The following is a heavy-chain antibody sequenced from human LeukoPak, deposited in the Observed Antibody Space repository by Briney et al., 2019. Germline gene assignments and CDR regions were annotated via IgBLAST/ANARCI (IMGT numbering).Heavy chain of an antibody. V-gene: IGHV4-61*02. J-gene: IGHJ4*02. CDR1: GGSISSGSYY. CDR2: IYTSGST. Sequence: PSQTLSLTCTVSGGSISSGSYYWSWIRQPAGKGLEWIGRIYTSGSTNYNPSLKSRVTISVDTSKNQFSLKLSSVTAADTAVYYCARGYVWGSYRSPEYYFDYWGQGTLVTVSS. D-gene: IGHD3-16*02. CDR3: ARGYVWGSYRSPEYYFDY.